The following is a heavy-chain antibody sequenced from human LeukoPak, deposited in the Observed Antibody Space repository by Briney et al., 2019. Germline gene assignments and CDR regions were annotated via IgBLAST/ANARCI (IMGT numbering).Heavy chain of an antibody. CDR1: GFTFSNYA. D-gene: IGHD3-9*01. Sequence: PGGSLRLSCAASGFTFSNYAMSWVRQDPGKGLEWVSAILGSGGSTYYADSVKGRFTVSRDNSKSTLYLQMNSLRAEDTALYYCAKWGDYDVLTGYYVPDYWGQGTLVTVSS. CDR2: ILGSGGST. V-gene: IGHV3-23*01. J-gene: IGHJ4*02. CDR3: AKWGDYDVLTGYYVPDY.